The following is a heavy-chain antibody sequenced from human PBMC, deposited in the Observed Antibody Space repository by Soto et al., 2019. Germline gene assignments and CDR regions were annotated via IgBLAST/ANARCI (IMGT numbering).Heavy chain of an antibody. CDR3: ARGGIAVAGMEFDS. J-gene: IGHJ4*02. CDR1: GGTFSSYA. CDR2: IIPIFGTA. Sequence: ASVKVSCKASGGTFSSYAISWVRQAPGQGLEWMGGIIPIFGTANYAQKFQGRVTITADESTSTAYMELSSLRSEDTAVYYCARGGIAVAGMEFDSWGQGTLVTVSS. D-gene: IGHD6-19*01. V-gene: IGHV1-69*13.